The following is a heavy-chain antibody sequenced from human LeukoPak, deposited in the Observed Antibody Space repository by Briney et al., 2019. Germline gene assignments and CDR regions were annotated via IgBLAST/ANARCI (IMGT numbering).Heavy chain of an antibody. Sequence: GGSLRLSCAASGFTVSSNYMSWVRQAPGKGLEWVSVIYSGGSTYYADSVKGRFAISRDNSKNTLYLQMNSLRAEDTAVYYCARAVGYYYGMDVWGQGTTVTVSS. CDR2: IYSGGST. CDR1: GFTVSSNY. CDR3: ARAVGYYYGMDV. D-gene: IGHD1-26*01. V-gene: IGHV3-53*01. J-gene: IGHJ6*02.